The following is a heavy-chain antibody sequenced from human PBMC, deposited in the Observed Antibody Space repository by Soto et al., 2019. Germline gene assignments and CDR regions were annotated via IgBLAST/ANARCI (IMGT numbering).Heavy chain of an antibody. Sequence: SLRLSCAASGFTFSSYSMIWVRQAPGKGLEWVSSISSISTYIYYADSVKGRFTISRDNAKNSLYLQMNGLRADDTAVYYCAKEYSTSFDYWGQGTPVTVSS. CDR1: GFTFSSYS. V-gene: IGHV3-21*04. CDR3: AKEYSTSFDY. D-gene: IGHD6-6*01. CDR2: ISSISTYI. J-gene: IGHJ4*02.